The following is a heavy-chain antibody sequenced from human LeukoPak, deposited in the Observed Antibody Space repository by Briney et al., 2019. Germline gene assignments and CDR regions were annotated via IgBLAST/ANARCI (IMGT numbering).Heavy chain of an antibody. J-gene: IGHJ3*02. CDR1: GYTFTSFG. CDR3: GRDPRFGEEGQKNAFDI. Sequence: RGSSVKVSCKTSGYTFTSFGVSWLRQAPGQGLEWMGWISGHNGDTSYAQKLQGRATITADKSTRTAYLELRSLRSDDTALYYCGRDPRFGEEGQKNAFDIWGQGTMVTVSS. V-gene: IGHV1-18*01. CDR2: ISGHNGDT. D-gene: IGHD3-10*01.